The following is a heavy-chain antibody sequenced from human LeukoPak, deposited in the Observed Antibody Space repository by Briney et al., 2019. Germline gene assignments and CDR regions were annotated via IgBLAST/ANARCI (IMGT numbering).Heavy chain of an antibody. V-gene: IGHV3-21*01. J-gene: IGHJ4*02. CDR3: ARVMYRYYDSSGYYYFDY. Sequence: GGSLRLSCAASGFTCSSYSMNGVRQSPGKWLEWVSSISSSSSYIYYADSVKGRFTISRDNAKNSLYLQMNSLRAEDTAVYYCARVMYRYYDSSGYYYFDYWGQGTLVTVSS. CDR1: GFTCSSYS. CDR2: ISSSSSYI. D-gene: IGHD3-22*01.